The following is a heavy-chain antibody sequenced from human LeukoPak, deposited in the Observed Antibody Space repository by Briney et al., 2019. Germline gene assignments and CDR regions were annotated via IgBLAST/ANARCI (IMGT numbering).Heavy chain of an antibody. CDR3: ASYLARQRQYYFDY. V-gene: IGHV1-3*03. CDR2: INAGNGNT. Sequence: ASVKVSCKASGYTFTSYAMHWVRQAPGQRLEWMGWINAGNGNTKYSQEFQGRVTISRDTSASTAYMELSSLRSEDMAVYYCASYLARQRQYYFDYWGQGTLVTVSS. J-gene: IGHJ4*02. CDR1: GYTFTSYA. D-gene: IGHD2/OR15-2a*01.